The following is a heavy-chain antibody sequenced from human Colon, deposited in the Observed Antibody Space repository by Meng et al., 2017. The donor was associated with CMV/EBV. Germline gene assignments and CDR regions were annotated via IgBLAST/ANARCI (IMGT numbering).Heavy chain of an antibody. D-gene: IGHD4-23*01. J-gene: IGHJ3*01. CDR3: ARRGSYSSNAFDL. CDR2: ISSSGSTT. Sequence: GGSLRLSCAASGFTFSSYSMNWVRQAPGKGLEWVSHISSSGSTTYYADSVKGRFTVSRDNAKNSLFLQINSLRAEDTAIYYCARRGSYSSNAFDLWGQGTVVTVSS. V-gene: IGHV3-48*04. CDR1: GFTFSSYS.